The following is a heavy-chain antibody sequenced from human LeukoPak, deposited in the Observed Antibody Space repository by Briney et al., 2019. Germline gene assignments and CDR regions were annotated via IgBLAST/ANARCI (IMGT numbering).Heavy chain of an antibody. CDR2: IIPIFGTA. D-gene: IGHD2-15*01. V-gene: IGHV1-69*13. J-gene: IGHJ6*02. CDR3: ARDLLGYCSGGSCSQPGVGMDV. Sequence: GASVKVSCKASGGTFSSYAISWVRQAPGQGLEWMGGIIPIFGTANYAQKFQGRVTITADESTSTAYMELSSLRSKDTAVYYCARDLLGYCSGGSCSQPGVGMDVWGQGTTVTVSS. CDR1: GGTFSSYA.